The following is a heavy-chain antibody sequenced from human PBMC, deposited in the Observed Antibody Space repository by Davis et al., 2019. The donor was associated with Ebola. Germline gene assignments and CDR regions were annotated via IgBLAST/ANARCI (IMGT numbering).Heavy chain of an antibody. Sequence: GESLKISCAASGFTFSSSGMHWVRQAPGKGLAWVAFIRYDGSNKYYADSVKGRFTISRDNSKNTLYLQMNSLRAEDTAVYYCAKDYYDSSGRYFDYWGQGTLVTVSS. CDR3: AKDYYDSSGRYFDY. V-gene: IGHV3-30*02. CDR2: IRYDGSNK. J-gene: IGHJ4*02. D-gene: IGHD3-22*01. CDR1: GFTFSSSG.